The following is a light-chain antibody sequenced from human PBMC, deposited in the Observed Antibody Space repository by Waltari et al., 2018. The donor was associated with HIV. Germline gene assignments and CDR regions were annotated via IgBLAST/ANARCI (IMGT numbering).Light chain of an antibody. CDR3: CSYAGSSTYV. Sequence: QSALTQPASVSGSPGQSITIPRTGTSSDVGSYNLVPWYQQHPGKAPKLMIYEVSKRPSGVSNRFSGSKSGNTASLTISGLQAEDEADYYCCSYAGSSTYVFGTGTKVTVL. CDR2: EVS. CDR1: SSDVGSYNL. V-gene: IGLV2-23*02. J-gene: IGLJ1*01.